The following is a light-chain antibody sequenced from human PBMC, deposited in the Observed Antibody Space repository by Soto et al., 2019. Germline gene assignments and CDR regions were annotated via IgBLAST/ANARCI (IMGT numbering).Light chain of an antibody. V-gene: IGLV2-14*01. CDR1: SSDVGAYNY. CDR3: SSYTSISTVV. J-gene: IGLJ2*01. CDR2: EVS. Sequence: QSVLTQPASVSGSPGQSITISCTGTSSDVGAYNYVSWYQQHPGKAPKVMIYEVSNRPSGVSNRFSGSKSGNTASLTISGLQAEDEADYYCSSYTSISTVVFGGRTKVTVL.